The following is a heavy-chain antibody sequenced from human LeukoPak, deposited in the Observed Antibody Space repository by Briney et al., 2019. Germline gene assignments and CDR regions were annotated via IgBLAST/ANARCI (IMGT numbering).Heavy chain of an antibody. CDR3: AREGYSNFPFDP. CDR2: IIPIFGTA. V-gene: IGHV1-69*13. J-gene: IGHJ5*02. Sequence: ASVKVSCKASGGTFSSYAISWVRQAPGQGLEWMGGIIPIFGTANYAQKFQGRVTITADESTSTAYMELSSLRSEDTAVYYCAREGYSNFPFDPWGQGTLVTVSS. CDR1: GGTFSSYA. D-gene: IGHD4-11*01.